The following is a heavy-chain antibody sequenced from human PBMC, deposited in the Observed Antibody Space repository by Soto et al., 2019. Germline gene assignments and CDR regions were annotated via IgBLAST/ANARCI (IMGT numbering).Heavy chain of an antibody. CDR3: AKDEDCSSTSCYMNYYGMDV. D-gene: IGHD2-2*02. CDR1: GFTFSSYA. Sequence: HPGGSLRLSCAASGFTFSSYAMSWVRQAPGKGLEWVSAISGRGGSTYYADSVKGRITISRDNSKNTLYLQMNSLRAEDTAVYYCAKDEDCSSTSCYMNYYGMDVWGQGTTVTVSS. J-gene: IGHJ6*02. V-gene: IGHV3-23*01. CDR2: ISGRGGST.